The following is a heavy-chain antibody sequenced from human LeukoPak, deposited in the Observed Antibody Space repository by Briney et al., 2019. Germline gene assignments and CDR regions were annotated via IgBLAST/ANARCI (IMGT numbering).Heavy chain of an antibody. D-gene: IGHD2-2*01. Sequence: GGSLRLSCAASGFTFSTYSMNWVRQAPGKGLEWVSYITSSSSTIYYADSAKGRFTISRDNAKNSLYLQMNSLRAEDTAVYYCARSYCSSTSCPSDYWGQGTLVTVSS. CDR2: ITSSSSTI. CDR1: GFTFSTYS. V-gene: IGHV3-48*01. J-gene: IGHJ4*02. CDR3: ARSYCSSTSCPSDY.